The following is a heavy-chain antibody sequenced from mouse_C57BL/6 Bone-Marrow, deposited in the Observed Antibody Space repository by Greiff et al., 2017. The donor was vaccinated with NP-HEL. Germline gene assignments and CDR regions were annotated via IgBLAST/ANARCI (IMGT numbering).Heavy chain of an antibody. CDR2: LYPGSGST. CDR1: GYTFTSYW. Sequence: QVQLQQSGAELVKPGASVKMSCKASGYTFTSYWITWVKQRPGQGLEWIGDLYPGSGSTNYNEKFKSKATLTVDTSSSTAYMQLSSLTSEDSAVYYCAGWDYDDAWFAYWGQGTLVTVSA. V-gene: IGHV1-55*01. CDR3: AGWDYDDAWFAY. D-gene: IGHD1-1*01. J-gene: IGHJ3*01.